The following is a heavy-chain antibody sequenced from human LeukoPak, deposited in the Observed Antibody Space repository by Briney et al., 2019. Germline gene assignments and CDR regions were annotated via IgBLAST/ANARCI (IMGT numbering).Heavy chain of an antibody. J-gene: IGHJ4*02. CDR1: GYTFTSYG. D-gene: IGHD3-9*01. V-gene: IGHV1-2*02. Sequence: ASVKVSCKASGYTFTSYGISWVRQAPGQGLEWMGWINPNSGGTNYAQKFQGRVTMTRDTSISTAYMELSRLRSDDTAVYYCARNNDILTGYPGFFDYWGQGTLVTVSS. CDR2: INPNSGGT. CDR3: ARNNDILTGYPGFFDY.